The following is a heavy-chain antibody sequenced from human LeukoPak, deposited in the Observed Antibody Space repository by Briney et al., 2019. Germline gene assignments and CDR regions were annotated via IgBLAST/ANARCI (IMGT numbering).Heavy chain of an antibody. CDR3: ARDNSVRDEAWWFNP. V-gene: IGHV4-34*01. J-gene: IGHJ5*02. D-gene: IGHD5-24*01. CDR2: ITHGGST. Sequence: SETLSLTCAVYGGSFSGYYWSWIRQPPGKGLEWIGEITHGGSTNYNPSLKSRVTISVDTSKNQFSLKLSSVTAADTAVYYCARDNSVRDEAWWFNPWGQGTLVTVSS. CDR1: GGSFSGYY.